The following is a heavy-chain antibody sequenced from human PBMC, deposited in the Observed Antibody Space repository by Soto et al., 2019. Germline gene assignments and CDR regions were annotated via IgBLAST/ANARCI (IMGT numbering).Heavy chain of an antibody. Sequence: QVQLVESGGGVVQPGRSLRLSCAASGFIFNNNAMHWVRQAPGKGLEWVAVTLYDGSNKYYVDSVKGRFTISRDNSKNTLYLEMNSLRAEDTAVYYCARDRSRGWSYFDYWGQGTLVTVSS. J-gene: IGHJ4*02. CDR2: TLYDGSNK. V-gene: IGHV3-30*03. D-gene: IGHD6-19*01. CDR3: ARDRSRGWSYFDY. CDR1: GFIFNNNA.